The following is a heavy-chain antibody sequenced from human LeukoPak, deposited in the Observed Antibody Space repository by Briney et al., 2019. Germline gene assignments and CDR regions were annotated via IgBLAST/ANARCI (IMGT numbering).Heavy chain of an antibody. D-gene: IGHD5-18*01. Sequence: GGSLRLSCAASGFTFRSYAMSWVRQAPGKGLEWVSAISGSGGSTYYADSVKGRFTISRDNSKNTLYLQMNSLRAEDTAVYYCAKGPSTAMVFYWFDPWGQGTLVTVSS. CDR1: GFTFRSYA. V-gene: IGHV3-23*01. CDR3: AKGPSTAMVFYWFDP. CDR2: ISGSGGST. J-gene: IGHJ5*02.